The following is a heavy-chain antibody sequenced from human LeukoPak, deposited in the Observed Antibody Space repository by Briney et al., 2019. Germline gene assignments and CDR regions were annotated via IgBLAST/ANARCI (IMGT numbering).Heavy chain of an antibody. J-gene: IGHJ4*02. D-gene: IGHD3-10*01. CDR2: IIPIFGTA. CDR1: GGTFSSYA. CDR3: ARDYGFGESNYFDY. V-gene: IGHV1-69*05. Sequence: SVKVSCKASGGTFSSYAISWVRQAPGQGLEWMGGIIPIFGTANYAQKFQGRVTITTDESTSTAYMELSSLRSEDTAVYYCARDYGFGESNYFDYRGQGTLVTVSS.